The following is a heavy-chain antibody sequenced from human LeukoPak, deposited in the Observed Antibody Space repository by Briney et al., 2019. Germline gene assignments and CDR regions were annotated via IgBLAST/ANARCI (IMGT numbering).Heavy chain of an antibody. V-gene: IGHV3-21*01. CDR1: GFPFSTYT. CDR2: ISSTSSNK. CDR3: ARVGAGSSTSFYSIDY. D-gene: IGHD2-2*01. J-gene: IGHJ4*02. Sequence: PGGSLRLSCAASGFPFSTYTVTWVRQAPRKGLEWVSSISSTSSNKYYADSVKGRFTISRDNAKNSLYLQINSLRADDTAMYFCARVGAGSSTSFYSIDYWGQGALVTVSS.